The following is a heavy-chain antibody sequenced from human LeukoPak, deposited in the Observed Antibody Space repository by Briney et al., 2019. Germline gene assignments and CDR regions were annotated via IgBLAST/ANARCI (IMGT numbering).Heavy chain of an antibody. V-gene: IGHV4-30-2*01. CDR1: GGSISSGGYS. Sequence: PSQTLSLTCAVSGGSISSGGYSWSWIRQPPGKGLEWIGYIYHSGSTYYNPSLKSRVTISVDRSKNQFSLKLSSVTAADTAVYYCARSITMMDAFDIWGQGTMVTVSS. D-gene: IGHD3-22*01. CDR3: ARSITMMDAFDI. J-gene: IGHJ3*02. CDR2: IYHSGST.